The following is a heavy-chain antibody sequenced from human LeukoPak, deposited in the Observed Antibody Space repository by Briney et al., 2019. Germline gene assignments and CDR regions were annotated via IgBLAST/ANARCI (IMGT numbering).Heavy chain of an antibody. V-gene: IGHV4-59*01. CDR3: ARGTVTTMYFDF. Sequence: KPSETLSLTCTVSGGSISSYHWSWIRQPPGKGLEWIGYIYYTGSTNYNPSLKRRVTIPVDTSTNQFSLKLSSVTAADTAVYYCARGTVTTMYFDFWGQGTLVTVSS. J-gene: IGHJ4*02. CDR2: IYYTGST. D-gene: IGHD4-17*01. CDR1: GGSISSYH.